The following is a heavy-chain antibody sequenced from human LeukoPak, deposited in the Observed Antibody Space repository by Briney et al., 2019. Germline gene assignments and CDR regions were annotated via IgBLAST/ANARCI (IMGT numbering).Heavy chain of an antibody. CDR3: AREGAYCGGDCYGDDAFDI. CDR2: ICYSGST. CDR1: GGSISSGGYY. J-gene: IGHJ3*02. V-gene: IGHV4-31*03. Sequence: SQTLSLTCTVSGGSISSGGYYWSWIRQHPGKGLEWIGYICYSGSTYYNPSLKSRVTKSVDTSNNQFSLKLSSVTAADTAVYYCAREGAYCGGDCYGDDAFDIWGQGTMVTVSS. D-gene: IGHD2-21*02.